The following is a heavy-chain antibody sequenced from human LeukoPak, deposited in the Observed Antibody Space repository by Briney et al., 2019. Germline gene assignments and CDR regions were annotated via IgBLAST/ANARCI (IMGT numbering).Heavy chain of an antibody. V-gene: IGHV3-43*02. J-gene: IGHJ4*02. CDR3: AKESGKFDY. CDR2: ISADGGSA. CDR1: GLNFGESA. Sequence: GGSLRLSCVASGLNFGESAMHWVRQAPGKGLEWVSLISADGGSAFSADSVKGRFSISRDNSKNSLYLQMASLRSEYTAMYYCAKESGKFDYWGQGTLVVVSS.